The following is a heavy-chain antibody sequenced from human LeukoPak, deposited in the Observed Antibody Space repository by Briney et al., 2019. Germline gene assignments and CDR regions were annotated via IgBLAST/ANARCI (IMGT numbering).Heavy chain of an antibody. J-gene: IGHJ2*01. CDR3: ARAPVLRYFDWSTSAWYFDL. V-gene: IGHV4-31*03. CDR1: GVSISSGGYY. CDR2: IYYSGST. Sequence: SETLSLTCTVSGVSISSGGYYWSWIRQHPGKGLEWIGYIYYSGSTYYNPSLKSRVTISVDTSKNQFSLKLSSVTAADTAVYYCARAPVLRYFDWSTSAWYFDLWGRGTLVTVSS. D-gene: IGHD3-9*01.